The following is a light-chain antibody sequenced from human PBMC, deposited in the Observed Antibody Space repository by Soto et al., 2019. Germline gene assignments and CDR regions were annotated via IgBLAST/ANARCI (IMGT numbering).Light chain of an antibody. CDR1: QTISSW. V-gene: IGKV1-5*03. J-gene: IGKJ1*01. Sequence: DIQMTQPPSTLPASVGDRVTITCRASQTISSWLAWYQQKPGKAPKLLIYKASTLKSGVPSRFSGSGSGTEFTLTISSLQPDDFATYYCQHYNSYSEAFGQGTKVDIK. CDR3: QHYNSYSEA. CDR2: KAS.